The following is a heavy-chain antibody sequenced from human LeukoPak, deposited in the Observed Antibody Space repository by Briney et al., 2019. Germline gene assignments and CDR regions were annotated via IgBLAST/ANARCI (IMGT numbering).Heavy chain of an antibody. Sequence: PSQTLSLTCAISGDSVSNNSAAWNWIRQSPSRGLEWLGRTYYRSKCFNDNALSVKSRIIINPDTPKNQFSLQVNSVTPEDTAVCYCARADLGVLVCWWWLLFDYWGQGTQVTVSS. V-gene: IGHV6-1*01. J-gene: IGHJ4*02. D-gene: IGHD2-8*02. CDR3: ARADLGVLVCWWWLLFDY. CDR2: TYYRSKCFN. CDR1: GDSVSNNSAA.